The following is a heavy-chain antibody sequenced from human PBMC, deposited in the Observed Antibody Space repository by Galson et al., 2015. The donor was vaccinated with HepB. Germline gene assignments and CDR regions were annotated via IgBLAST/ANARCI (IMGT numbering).Heavy chain of an antibody. CDR2: INPSGGST. J-gene: IGHJ6*02. D-gene: IGHD2-15*01. CDR1: GSTFTSYY. CDR3: ARDSGYCSGGSCYSDGMDV. V-gene: IGHV1-46*01. Sequence: QSGAEVTKPGESLRISCKASGSTFTSYYMHWVRQAPGQGLEWMGIINPSGGSTSYAQKFQGRVTMTRDTSASTVYMELSSLRSEDTAVYYCARDSGYCSGGSCYSDGMDVWGQGTTVTVSS.